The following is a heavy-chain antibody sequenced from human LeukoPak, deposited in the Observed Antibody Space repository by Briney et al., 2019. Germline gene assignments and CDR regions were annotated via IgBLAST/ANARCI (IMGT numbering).Heavy chain of an antibody. CDR2: IRNKAYGGTT. V-gene: IGHV3-49*04. D-gene: IGHD5-24*01. CDR3: TRGLQYSVDCFDY. Sequence: GGSLRLSCTASGFTFGDSAMSWVRQAPGKGLEWVSFIRNKAYGGTTEYAASVKGRFTISRDDSKSIVYLQMNSLKTEDTAVYYCTRGLQYSVDCFDYWGQGTLVTVSS. J-gene: IGHJ4*02. CDR1: GFTFGDSA.